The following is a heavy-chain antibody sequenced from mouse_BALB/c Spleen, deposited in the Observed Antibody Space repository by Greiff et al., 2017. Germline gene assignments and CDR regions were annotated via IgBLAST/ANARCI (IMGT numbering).Heavy chain of an antibody. V-gene: IGHV5-9-4*01. CDR1: GFTFSSYA. CDR2: ISSGGSYT. J-gene: IGHJ4*01. CDR3: ASRGYEYAMDY. D-gene: IGHD2-14*01. Sequence: EVQLVESGGGLVKPGGSLKLSCAASGFTFSSYAMSWVRQSPEKRLEWVAEISSGGSYTYYPDTVTGRFTISRDNAKNTLYLEMSSLRSEDTAMYYCASRGYEYAMDYWGQGTSVTVSS.